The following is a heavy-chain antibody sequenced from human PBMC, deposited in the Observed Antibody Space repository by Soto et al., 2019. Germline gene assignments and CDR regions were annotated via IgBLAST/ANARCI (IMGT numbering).Heavy chain of an antibody. J-gene: IGHJ6*02. V-gene: IGHV1-8*01. Sequence: ASVKVSCKASGYTFTSYDINWVRQATGQGLEWMGWMNPNSGNTGYAQKFQGRVTMTRNTSISTAYMELSSLRSEDTAVYYCARGGSTSCYCYYYGMDVWGQGTTVTVS. CDR2: MNPNSGNT. CDR3: ARGGSTSCYCYYYGMDV. CDR1: GYTFTSYD. D-gene: IGHD2-2*01.